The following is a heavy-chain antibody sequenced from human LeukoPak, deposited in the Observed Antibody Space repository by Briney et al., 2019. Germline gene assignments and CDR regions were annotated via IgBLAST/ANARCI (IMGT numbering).Heavy chain of an antibody. V-gene: IGHV1-69*04. J-gene: IGHJ4*02. Sequence: ASVKVSCKASGGTFSSYAISWVRQAPGQGLEWMGRIIPILGIANYAQKFQGRVTITADKSTSTAYMELSSLRSEDTAVYYCARDPGSYSPNFDYWGQGTLVTVSS. CDR1: GGTFSSYA. CDR3: ARDPGSYSPNFDY. CDR2: IIPILGIA. D-gene: IGHD1-26*01.